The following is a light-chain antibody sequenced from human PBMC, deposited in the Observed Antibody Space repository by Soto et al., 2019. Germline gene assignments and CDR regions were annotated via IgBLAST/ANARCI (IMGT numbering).Light chain of an antibody. J-gene: IGKJ1*01. Sequence: DIQMTQSPPTLSASVGDRVTITCRASQSISSWLAWYQQKPGKAPKLLIYDASSLESGVPSRFSGSGSGTEFTLTISSLQPDDFATYYCQQYNRSPWTFGQGTKVEIK. CDR1: QSISSW. V-gene: IGKV1-5*01. CDR2: DAS. CDR3: QQYNRSPWT.